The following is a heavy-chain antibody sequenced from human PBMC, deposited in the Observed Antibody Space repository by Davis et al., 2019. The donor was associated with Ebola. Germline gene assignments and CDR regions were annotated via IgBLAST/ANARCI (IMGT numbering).Heavy chain of an antibody. V-gene: IGHV4-30-2*01. D-gene: IGHD4-17*01. CDR2: IFHGRTT. Sequence: SETLSLTCAVSGGSISSGRYSWSWIRQPPGKGLAWIVEIFHGRTTNYNPSLKSRVIMSVDKSKNQFSLKLTSVTAADTAVYYCARDAFPGDYIRWFDSWGQGTQVTVSS. J-gene: IGHJ5*01. CDR1: GGSISSGRYS. CDR3: ARDAFPGDYIRWFDS.